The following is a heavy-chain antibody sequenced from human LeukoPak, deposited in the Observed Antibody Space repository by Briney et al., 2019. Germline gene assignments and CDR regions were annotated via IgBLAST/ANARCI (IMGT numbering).Heavy chain of an antibody. CDR3: ARDAMVRGVINYYGMDV. Sequence: GGSLRLSCAASGFTFSSYSMNWVRQAPGKGLEWVSSISSSSSYIYYADSVKGRFTISRDNAKNSLYLQMNSLRTEDTAVYYCARDAMVRGVINYYGMDVWGEGTTVTVSS. D-gene: IGHD3-10*01. CDR2: ISSSSSYI. V-gene: IGHV3-21*01. J-gene: IGHJ6*04. CDR1: GFTFSSYS.